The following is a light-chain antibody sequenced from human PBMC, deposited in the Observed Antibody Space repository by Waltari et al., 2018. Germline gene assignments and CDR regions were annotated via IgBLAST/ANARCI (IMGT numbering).Light chain of an antibody. J-gene: IGLJ1*01. CDR2: EVN. Sequence: QSALTQPASVSGSPGQSITVSCTGTSSDVGSYNLVSWFQQYPDKAPKLIIFEVNKRPAGVSNRFSGSKSGNTASLTISGLQAGDEADYYCCSYAGSGIYVFGTGAKVTVL. V-gene: IGLV2-23*02. CDR1: SSDVGSYNL. CDR3: CSYAGSGIYV.